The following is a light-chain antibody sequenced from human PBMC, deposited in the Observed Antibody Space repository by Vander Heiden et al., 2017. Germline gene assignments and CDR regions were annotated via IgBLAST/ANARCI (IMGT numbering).Light chain of an antibody. Sequence: SYELTQPPSVSVSPGQTASITCSGEKLGDKYACWYQQKPGQSPVLVIYQDSNRPSGIPERFSGSNSGTTATLTSSGTQAVDEADYYCQAWDSSTGVFGGGTKLTVL. J-gene: IGLJ2*01. V-gene: IGLV3-1*01. CDR1: KLGDKY. CDR3: QAWDSSTGV. CDR2: QDS.